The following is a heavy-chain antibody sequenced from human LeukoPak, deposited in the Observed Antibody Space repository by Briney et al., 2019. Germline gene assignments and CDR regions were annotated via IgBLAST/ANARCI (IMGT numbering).Heavy chain of an antibody. V-gene: IGHV4-38-2*01. CDR3: ARQGLYYYDSSGPDAFDI. Sequence: SETLSLTCAVSGYSISSGYYWGWIRQPPGKVLEGIGSIYRSGSTYYNPSLKNRVTISVDTSKTQFSLKLSSVTAADTAVYYCARQGLYYYDSSGPDAFDIWGQGTMVTVSS. CDR2: IYRSGST. CDR1: GYSISSGYY. J-gene: IGHJ3*02. D-gene: IGHD3-22*01.